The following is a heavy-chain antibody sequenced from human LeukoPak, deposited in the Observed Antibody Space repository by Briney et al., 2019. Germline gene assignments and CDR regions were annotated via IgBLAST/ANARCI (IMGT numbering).Heavy chain of an antibody. J-gene: IGHJ6*02. D-gene: IGHD3-16*02. Sequence: GGSLRLSCAASGFILSSYKMIWIRQAPGKGLEWILKISFTGDTIHYADSVKGRFTTSRDNAKNSLYLQMSSLRAEDTAVYYCARRLSYYGMDVWGQGTTVIVSS. CDR1: GFILSSYK. CDR2: ISFTGDTI. CDR3: ARRLSYYGMDV. V-gene: IGHV3-48*03.